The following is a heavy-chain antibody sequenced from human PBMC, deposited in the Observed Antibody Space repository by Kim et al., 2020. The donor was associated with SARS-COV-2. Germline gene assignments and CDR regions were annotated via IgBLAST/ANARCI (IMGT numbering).Heavy chain of an antibody. J-gene: IGHJ4*02. V-gene: IGHV1-69*13. CDR2: IIPIFGTA. Sequence: SVKVSCKASGGTFSSYAISWVRQAPGQGLEWMGGIIPIFGTANYAQKFQGRVTITADESTSTAYMELSSLRSEDTAVYYCARGDVTMIVVVKGYYFDYWGQGTLVTVSS. D-gene: IGHD3-22*01. CDR3: ARGDVTMIVVVKGYYFDY. CDR1: GGTFSSYA.